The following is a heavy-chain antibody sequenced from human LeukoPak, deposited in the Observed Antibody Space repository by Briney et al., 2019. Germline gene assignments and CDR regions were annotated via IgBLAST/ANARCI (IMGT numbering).Heavy chain of an antibody. CDR2: ISGSGGST. CDR1: GFTFSSYA. D-gene: IGHD2-15*01. CDR3: AKRSGDIVVVVAATHDAFDI. V-gene: IGHV3-23*01. Sequence: GGSLRLSCAASGFTFSSYAMSWGRQAPGKGLEWVSAISGSGGSTYYADSVKGRFTISRDNSKNTLYLQMNSLRAEDTAVYYCAKRSGDIVVVVAATHDAFDIWGQGTMVTVSS. J-gene: IGHJ3*02.